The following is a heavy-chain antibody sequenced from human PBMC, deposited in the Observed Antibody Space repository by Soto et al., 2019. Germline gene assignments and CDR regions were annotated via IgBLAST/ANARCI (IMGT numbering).Heavy chain of an antibody. CDR2: ISSSSSAI. Sequence: GGSLRLSCAASGFTFSSYEMSWVRQAPGKGLERVSYISSSSSAIYYADSVKGRFTISRDNAKNSLYLQMSTLRAEDTAVYYCSREGYSGYGGPSYFDYWGQGTLVTVSS. D-gene: IGHD5-12*01. CDR1: GFTFSSYE. CDR3: SREGYSGYGGPSYFDY. V-gene: IGHV3-48*03. J-gene: IGHJ4*02.